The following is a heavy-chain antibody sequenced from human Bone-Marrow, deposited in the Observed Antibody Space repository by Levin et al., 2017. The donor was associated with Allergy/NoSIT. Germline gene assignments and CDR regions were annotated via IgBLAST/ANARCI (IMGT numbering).Heavy chain of an antibody. Sequence: RSSENLSLTCTVSGGSISSSYWSWIRQPPGKGPEWIGHIHYSGSTNYNPSLKSRVTISVDTTKNQFSLKMNSVTAADTAVYYCATQPRDSRWFHFDFWGQGTLVTVSS. J-gene: IGHJ4*02. CDR2: IHYSGST. CDR3: ATQPRDSRWFHFDF. V-gene: IGHV4-59*01. CDR1: GGSISSSY. D-gene: IGHD6-13*01.